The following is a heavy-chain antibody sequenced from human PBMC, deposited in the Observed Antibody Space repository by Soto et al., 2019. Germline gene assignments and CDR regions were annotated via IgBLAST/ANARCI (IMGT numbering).Heavy chain of an antibody. J-gene: IGHJ4*02. CDR3: ARGKTYYYDSSRYYPLDY. CDR1: GFTFSSYW. Sequence: GGSLRLSCAASGFTFSSYWMHWVRQVPGKGLVWVSRISSDGTSTSYADSVKGRFTISRDNAKNTLYLQMNSLRAEDTAVYYCARGKTYYYDSSRYYPLDYWGQGTLVTVSS. V-gene: IGHV3-74*01. CDR2: ISSDGTST. D-gene: IGHD3-22*01.